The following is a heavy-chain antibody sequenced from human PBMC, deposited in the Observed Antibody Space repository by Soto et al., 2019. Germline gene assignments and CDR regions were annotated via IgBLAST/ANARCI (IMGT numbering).Heavy chain of an antibody. CDR2: ISSSVSTI. J-gene: IGHJ5*02. CDR3: ARSANTYWSSTRCYTDWFDP. V-gene: IGHV3-11*01. Sequence: GGSLRLSCAASGFTFSDYYMSWIRQAPGKGLEWVSYISSSVSTIYYADSVKGRFTISRDNAKNSLYLQMNSLRAEDTAVYYCARSANTYWSSTRCYTDWFDPWGQGTLVTVSS. D-gene: IGHD2-2*02. CDR1: GFTFSDYY.